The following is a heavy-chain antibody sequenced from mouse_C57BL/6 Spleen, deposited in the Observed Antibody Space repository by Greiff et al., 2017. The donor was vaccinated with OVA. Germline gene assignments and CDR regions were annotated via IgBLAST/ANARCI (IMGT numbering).Heavy chain of an antibody. Sequence: EVHLVESGGGLVKPGGSLKLSCAASGFTFSDYGMHWVRQAPEKGLEWVAYISSGSSTIYYADTVKGRFTISRDNAKNTLFLQMTSLRSEDTAMYYCARCGGYDGDYYAMDYWGQGTSVTVSS. V-gene: IGHV5-17*01. CDR1: GFTFSDYG. J-gene: IGHJ4*01. CDR2: ISSGSSTI. CDR3: ARCGGYDGDYYAMDY. D-gene: IGHD2-2*01.